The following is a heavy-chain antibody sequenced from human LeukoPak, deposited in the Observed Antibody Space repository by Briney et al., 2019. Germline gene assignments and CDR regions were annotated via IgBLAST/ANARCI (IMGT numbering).Heavy chain of an antibody. Sequence: GGSLRLSCAASGFTFSEAWMTWVRQAPGKGLEWVGRIKTKTEGGTTDSAASVKGRFTISRDDSGNMLYLQMNSLQIEDTAVYYCTIDAGLGQYDYWGQGTLVTVSS. CDR2: IKTKTEGGTT. D-gene: IGHD4-11*01. J-gene: IGHJ4*02. V-gene: IGHV3-15*01. CDR1: GFTFSEAW. CDR3: TIDAGLGQYDY.